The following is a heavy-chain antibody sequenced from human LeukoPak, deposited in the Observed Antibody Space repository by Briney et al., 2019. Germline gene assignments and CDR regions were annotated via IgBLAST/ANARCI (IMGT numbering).Heavy chain of an antibody. CDR1: GGSFSGYY. Sequence: SETLSLTCAVYGGSFSGYYWSWIRQPPGKGLEWIGEINHSRSTNYNPSLKSRVTISVDTSKNQFSLELTSVTAADTAVYYCARYRAFDIWGRGTMVTVSS. V-gene: IGHV4-34*01. CDR3: ARYRAFDI. J-gene: IGHJ3*02. CDR2: INHSRST.